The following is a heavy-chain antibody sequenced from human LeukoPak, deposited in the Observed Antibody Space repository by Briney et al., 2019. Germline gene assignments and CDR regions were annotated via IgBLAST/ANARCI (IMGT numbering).Heavy chain of an antibody. CDR1: GGSFSSFY. CDR2: INHSGDT. CDR3: ASEYPRYYGMDV. Sequence: SETLSLTCADFGGSFSSFYWTWFRQPPGKGLEWIGEINHSGDTNYNPSLKSRVTISVDRSKNQFSLKLSSVTAADTAVYYCASEYPRYYGMDVWGQGTTVTVSS. J-gene: IGHJ6*02. V-gene: IGHV4-34*01. D-gene: IGHD6-6*01.